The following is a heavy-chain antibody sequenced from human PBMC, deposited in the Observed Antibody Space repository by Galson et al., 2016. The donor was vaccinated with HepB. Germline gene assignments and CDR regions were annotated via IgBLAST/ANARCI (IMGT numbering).Heavy chain of an antibody. D-gene: IGHD3-10*02. Sequence: SVKVSCKASGFRFDGFYIHWVRQAPGQGPEWLGVLNPVGGGTTYEQRFQGRLSLTRDGSTTPFNLELSSLTSEDTAPYYCARERGQLFGELVEFYGMDVWGQGTTVIVSS. CDR1: GFRFDGFY. CDR2: LNPVGGGT. J-gene: IGHJ6*02. CDR3: ARERGQLFGELVEFYGMDV. V-gene: IGHV1-46*02.